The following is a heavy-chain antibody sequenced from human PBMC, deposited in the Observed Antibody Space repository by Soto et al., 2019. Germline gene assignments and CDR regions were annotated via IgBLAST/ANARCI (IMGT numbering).Heavy chain of an antibody. CDR1: GFTFSSYG. V-gene: IGHV3-30*18. CDR3: AKAPQYSSSHLDY. J-gene: IGHJ4*02. D-gene: IGHD6-13*01. CDR2: ISYDGSNK. Sequence: HPGGSLRLSCAASGFTFSSYGMHWVRQAPGKGLEWVAVISYDGSNKYYADSVKGRFTISRDNSKNTLYLQMNSLRAEDTAVYYCAKAPQYSSSHLDYWGQGTLVTVSS.